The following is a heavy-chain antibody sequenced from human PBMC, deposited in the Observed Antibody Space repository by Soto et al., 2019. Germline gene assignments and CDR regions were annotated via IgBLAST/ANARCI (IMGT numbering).Heavy chain of an antibody. CDR3: AGTVHYYDSSGEYGMDV. Sequence: LSLTCAVYGGSFSGSYWSWIRQPPGKGLEWIGEINHSGSTNYNPYLKSRVTISVDTSKNQFSLKLSSVTAADTAVYYCAGTVHYYDSSGEYGMDVWGQGTTVTVSS. CDR1: GGSFSGSY. CDR2: INHSGST. D-gene: IGHD3-22*01. V-gene: IGHV4-34*01. J-gene: IGHJ6*02.